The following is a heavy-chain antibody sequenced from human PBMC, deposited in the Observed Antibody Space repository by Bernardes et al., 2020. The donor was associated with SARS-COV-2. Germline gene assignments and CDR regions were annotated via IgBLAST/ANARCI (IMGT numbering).Heavy chain of an antibody. J-gene: IGHJ4*01. CDR3: AGLRGEPYSSNLDY. CDR2: IYDTGAT. D-gene: IGHD4-4*01. Sequence: SEPLSLTCTVSGGSMKNYYWKWIRQPPGKGLEWIGFIYDTGATSYSPSFRSRVTMSIDTSRNYFALRMTSVTAADTALYFCAGLRGEPYSSNLDYWGQGQLVTFS. V-gene: IGHV4-59*01. CDR1: GGSMKNYY.